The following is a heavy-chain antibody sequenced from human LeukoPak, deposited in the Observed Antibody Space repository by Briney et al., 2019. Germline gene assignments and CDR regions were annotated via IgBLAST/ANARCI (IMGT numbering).Heavy chain of an antibody. CDR3: ARTYYYDSSGPDAFDI. Sequence: SETLSLTCTVSGGSISSGGYYWSWIRQHPGKGLEWIGYIYYSGSTYYNPSLKSRVTISVDTSKDQFSLKLSSVTAADTAVYYCARTYYYDSSGPDAFDIWGQGTMVTVSS. CDR2: IYYSGST. CDR1: GGSISSGGYY. V-gene: IGHV4-31*03. J-gene: IGHJ3*02. D-gene: IGHD3-22*01.